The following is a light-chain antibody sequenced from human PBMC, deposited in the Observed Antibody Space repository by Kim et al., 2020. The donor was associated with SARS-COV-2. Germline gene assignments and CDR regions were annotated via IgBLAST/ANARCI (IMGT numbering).Light chain of an antibody. V-gene: IGLV3-19*01. CDR3: KSRDSSGNLLV. CDR1: NLRTYY. Sequence: SSELTQDPAVSVALGQTVKITCQGDNLRTYYANWYQQKPGQAPVLVMFGQNNRPSGIPDRFSGSSSGNTASLTITGAQEEDEADYYCKSRDSSGNLLVFGGGTQLTVL. CDR2: GQN. J-gene: IGLJ2*01.